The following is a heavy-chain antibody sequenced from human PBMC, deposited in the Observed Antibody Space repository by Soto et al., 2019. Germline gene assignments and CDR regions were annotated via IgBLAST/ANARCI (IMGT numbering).Heavy chain of an antibody. CDR3: AKWGIRNHNWFDP. Sequence: GGSLRLSCAASGFTFSSYAMSWVRQAPGKGLKWVSAISGSGGSTYCADSVKGRFTISRDNSKNTLYLQMNSLRAEDTAVYYCAKWGIRNHNWFDPWGQGTLVTVSS. J-gene: IGHJ5*02. CDR1: GFTFSSYA. V-gene: IGHV3-23*01. D-gene: IGHD3-10*01. CDR2: ISGSGGST.